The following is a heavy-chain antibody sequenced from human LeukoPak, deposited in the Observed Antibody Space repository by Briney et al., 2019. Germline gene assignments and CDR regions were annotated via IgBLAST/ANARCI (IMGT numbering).Heavy chain of an antibody. Sequence: PGGSLRLSCAASGFTFSSYSTNWVRQAPGKGLEWVSSISSSSSYIYYADSVKGRFTISRDNAKNSLFLQMNSLRAEDTAVYYCARDRRGRTFGDPYWYFDLWGRGTLVTVSS. V-gene: IGHV3-21*01. CDR3: ARDRRGRTFGDPYWYFDL. D-gene: IGHD4-17*01. CDR1: GFTFSSYS. J-gene: IGHJ2*01. CDR2: ISSSSSYI.